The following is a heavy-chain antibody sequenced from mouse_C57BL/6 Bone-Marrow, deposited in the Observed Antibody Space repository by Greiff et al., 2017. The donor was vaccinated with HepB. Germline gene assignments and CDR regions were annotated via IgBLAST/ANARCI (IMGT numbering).Heavy chain of an antibody. Sequence: QVQLKQPGAELVRPGSSVNLSCKASGYTFTSYWMDWVKQRPGQGLEWIGNIYPSDSETHYNQKFKDKATLTVDKSSSTAYMQLSSLTSEDSAVYYCARGGLRREDFDYWGQGTTLTVSS. V-gene: IGHV1-61*01. CDR2: IYPSDSET. J-gene: IGHJ2*01. CDR1: GYTFTSYW. D-gene: IGHD2-4*01. CDR3: ARGGLRREDFDY.